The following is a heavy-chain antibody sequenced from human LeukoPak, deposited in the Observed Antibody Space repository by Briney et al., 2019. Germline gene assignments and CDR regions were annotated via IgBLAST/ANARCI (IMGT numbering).Heavy chain of an antibody. Sequence: GGSLRHSCAASGFTFSSYAMSWVRQAPGKGLEWVSAISGSGGSTYYADSVKGRFTISRDNSKNTLYLQMNSLRAEDTAVYYCAKSKDYDILTGLTWGQGTLVTVSS. CDR2: ISGSGGST. J-gene: IGHJ5*02. D-gene: IGHD3-9*01. CDR3: AKSKDYDILTGLT. CDR1: GFTFSSYA. V-gene: IGHV3-23*01.